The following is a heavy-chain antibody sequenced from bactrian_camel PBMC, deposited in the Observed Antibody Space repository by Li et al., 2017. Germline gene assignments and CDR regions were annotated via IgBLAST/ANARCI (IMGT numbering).Heavy chain of an antibody. CDR1: GRVAKNS. Sequence: QVQLVESGGGSVQTGGSLKLSCASSGRVAKNSMGWFRQVPGKEREGVAFIDRNGATKYADSVKSRFTISKDNAKNTLYLLMNSLKPDDTGMYYCAADPQCVVAERTLRRTDFRYWGQGTQVTVS. V-gene: IGHV3S53*01. CDR2: IDRNGAT. J-gene: IGHJ6*01. D-gene: IGHD7*01. CDR3: AADPQCVVAERTLRRTDFRY.